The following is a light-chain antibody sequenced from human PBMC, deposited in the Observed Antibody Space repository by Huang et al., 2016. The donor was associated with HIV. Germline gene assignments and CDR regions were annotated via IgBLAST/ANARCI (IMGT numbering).Light chain of an antibody. CDR1: QDISNY. V-gene: IGKV1-33*01. CDR3: QQYDSLPVT. Sequence: DIQMTQSPSSLSASVGDRVTITCQASQDISNYLSWYQQRPGKAPKLLIYDASNLETGVPSRFSASGSGTDFTFTISGLQPEDIATYYCQQYDSLPVTFGQGTRLEIK. CDR2: DAS. J-gene: IGKJ5*01.